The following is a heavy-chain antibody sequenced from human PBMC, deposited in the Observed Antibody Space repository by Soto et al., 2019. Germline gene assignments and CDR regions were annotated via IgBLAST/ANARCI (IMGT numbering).Heavy chain of an antibody. CDR3: ARDVLRGKETDASDI. CDR2: MWYDGSNK. Sequence: QVQLVESGGGVVQPGRSLRLSCAASGFTFSSYGMQWVRQAPGKGLEWVALMWYDGSNKYYADSVKGRFTISRDNSKNPLYLQMDSRRAEDTAIYYCARDVLRGKETDASDIWGQGRMVTVSS. V-gene: IGHV3-33*01. D-gene: IGHD3-3*01. CDR1: GFTFSSYG. J-gene: IGHJ3*02.